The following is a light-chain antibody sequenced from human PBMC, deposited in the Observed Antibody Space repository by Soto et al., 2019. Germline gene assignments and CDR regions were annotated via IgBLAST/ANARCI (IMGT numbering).Light chain of an antibody. Sequence: EVVLTQSPATLSVSPGDRATLSCRASQDIGSAVAWYHQRSGQAPRLLIFDASIRVPTTPARFSGSGSGTDFTLTISRLEPEDFAVYYCQQYGSSGTFGQGTKVDIK. CDR1: QDIGSA. CDR3: QQYGSSGT. J-gene: IGKJ1*01. V-gene: IGKV3-20*01. CDR2: DAS.